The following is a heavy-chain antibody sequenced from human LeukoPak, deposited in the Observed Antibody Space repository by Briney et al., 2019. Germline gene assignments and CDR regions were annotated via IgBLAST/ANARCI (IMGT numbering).Heavy chain of an antibody. Sequence: SETLSLTCTVSGGSISSYYWSWIRQPPGKGLEWIGYIFYSGSTNYNPPLKSRVTISVDTSKNQFSLKLSSVTAADTAVYYCASRSGSFSDALDIWGQGTLVTVSS. J-gene: IGHJ3*02. CDR2: IFYSGST. V-gene: IGHV4-59*08. CDR3: ASRSGSFSDALDI. D-gene: IGHD3-10*01. CDR1: GGSISSYY.